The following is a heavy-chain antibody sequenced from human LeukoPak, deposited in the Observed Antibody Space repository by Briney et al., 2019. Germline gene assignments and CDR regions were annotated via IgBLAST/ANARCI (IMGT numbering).Heavy chain of an antibody. Sequence: GGSLRLSCAASGFTFSRHGMHWVRRAPGKGLEWVAVIWYDGRNKYHADSVQGRFTISRDNSKNTLYLQMNSLRDEDTAVYYCARTIQIYGDYGERWFDPWGQGTLVTVSS. CDR3: ARTIQIYGDYGERWFDP. CDR2: IWYDGRNK. CDR1: GFTFSRHG. D-gene: IGHD4-17*01. J-gene: IGHJ5*02. V-gene: IGHV3-33*01.